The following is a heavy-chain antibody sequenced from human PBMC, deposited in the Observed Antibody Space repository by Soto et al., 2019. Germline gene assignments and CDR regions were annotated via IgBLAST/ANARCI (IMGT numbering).Heavy chain of an antibody. CDR1: EFTFSTYA. Sequence: EVPLLESGGGLVRPGGSLRLSCVGSEFTFSTYAMTWVRQAPGKGLEWVSGISVGGGITKYADSVKGRFTISRDNSKNTLYLQMNSLRVEDTARYYCAKDPNGDYIGAFDSWGQGTLVTVSS. D-gene: IGHD4-17*01. J-gene: IGHJ4*02. CDR2: ISVGGGIT. CDR3: AKDPNGDYIGAFDS. V-gene: IGHV3-23*01.